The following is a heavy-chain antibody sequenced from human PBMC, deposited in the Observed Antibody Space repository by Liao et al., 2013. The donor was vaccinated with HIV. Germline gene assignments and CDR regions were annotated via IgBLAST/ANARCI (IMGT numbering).Heavy chain of an antibody. CDR3: ARERGGSYYYDSSGYPHWYFDL. V-gene: IGHV4-4*07. J-gene: IGHJ2*01. CDR2: IYSSGST. D-gene: IGHD3-22*01. Sequence: QVQLQESGPGLVKPSETLSLTCTVSGGGSINSYYWGWIRQPAGKELEWIGRIYSSGSTNYNPSLKSRVTMSVDTSKNQFSLKLSSETAADTAVYYCARERGGSYYYDSSGYPHWYFDLWGRGTLVTVSS. CDR1: GGGSINSYY.